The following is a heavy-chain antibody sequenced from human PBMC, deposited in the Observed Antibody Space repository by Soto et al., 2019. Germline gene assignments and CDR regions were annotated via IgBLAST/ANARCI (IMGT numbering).Heavy chain of an antibody. CDR1: GESFRGYY. CDR3: ARLPYSGSYFHY. D-gene: IGHD1-26*01. CDR2: INHRGST. Sequence: QVQLQQWGAGLLKPSETLSLTCAVYGESFRGYYWSWIRQPPGKGLEWIGEINHRGSTNYNPSLKRRFTISVDTSKNQLSLKLSSVTAADTAMYYCARLPYSGSYFHYWGQGTLVTVSS. J-gene: IGHJ4*02. V-gene: IGHV4-34*01.